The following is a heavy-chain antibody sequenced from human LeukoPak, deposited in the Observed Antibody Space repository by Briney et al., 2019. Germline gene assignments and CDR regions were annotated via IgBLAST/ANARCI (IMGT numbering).Heavy chain of an antibody. D-gene: IGHD3-3*01. Sequence: SETLSLTCAVSGGSISSSNWWSWVRQPPGKGLEWIGEIYHSGSTNYNPSLKSRVTISVDKSKNQFSLKLSSVTAADTAVYYCARESQEVLEWLLYWGRGRYYFDYWGQGTLVTVSS. CDR2: IYHSGST. V-gene: IGHV4-4*02. CDR1: GGSISSSNW. CDR3: ARESQEVLEWLLYWGRGRYYFDY. J-gene: IGHJ4*02.